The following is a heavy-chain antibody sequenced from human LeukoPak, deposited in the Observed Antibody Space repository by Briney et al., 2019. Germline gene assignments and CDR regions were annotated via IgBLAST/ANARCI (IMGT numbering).Heavy chain of an antibody. V-gene: IGHV1-69*13. CDR1: GGTFSSYA. Sequence: GASVKVSCKASGGTFSSYAISWVRQAPGQGLEWMGGIIPIFGTANYAQKFQGRVTITADESTSTAYMELSSLRSEDTAVYYCASMTIFGVVTRLEYYFDYWGQGTLVTVSS. D-gene: IGHD3-3*01. J-gene: IGHJ4*02. CDR3: ASMTIFGVVTRLEYYFDY. CDR2: IIPIFGTA.